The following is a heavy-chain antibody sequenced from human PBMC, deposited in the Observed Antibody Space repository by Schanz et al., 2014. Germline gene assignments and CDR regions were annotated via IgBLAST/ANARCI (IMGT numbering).Heavy chain of an antibody. CDR3: AKIERNED. J-gene: IGHJ4*02. CDR1: GFTFSDAW. D-gene: IGHD1-1*01. V-gene: IGHV3-21*04. CDR2: ISYGTSYI. Sequence: EVQLLESGGGLVKPGGFLRLSCAASGFTFSDAWMSWVRQAPGKGLEWVSSISYGTSYIYYAESVKGRFTISRDNAKNSLYLHMNSHRAEDTAVYFCAKIERNEDWGQGTLVTVSS.